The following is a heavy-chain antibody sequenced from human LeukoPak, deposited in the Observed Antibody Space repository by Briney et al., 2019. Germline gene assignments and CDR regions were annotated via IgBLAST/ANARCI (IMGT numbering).Heavy chain of an antibody. CDR3: ARLNPSRLGELSPNFDY. D-gene: IGHD3-16*02. J-gene: IGHJ4*02. CDR2: INHSGST. Sequence: SETLSLTCAVYGGSFSGYYWSWIRQPPGKGLEWIGEINHSGSTNYNPSLKSRVTISVDTSKNQFSLKLSSVTAADTAVYYCARLNPSRLGELSPNFDYWGQGTLVTVSS. CDR1: GGSFSGYY. V-gene: IGHV4-34*01.